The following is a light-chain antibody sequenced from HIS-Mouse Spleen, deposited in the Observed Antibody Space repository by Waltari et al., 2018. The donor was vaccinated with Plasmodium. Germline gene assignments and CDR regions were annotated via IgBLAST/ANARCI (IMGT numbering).Light chain of an antibody. V-gene: IGLV3-10*01. Sequence: SYELTQPPSVSVSPGQTARITCSGDVLPKKNAYWDQQKSGQAPVLVIYEDSKRPSGIPERFSGSSSGTMATLTISGAQVEDEADYYCYSTDSSGNHRVFGGGTKLTVL. CDR3: YSTDSSGNHRV. J-gene: IGLJ3*02. CDR1: VLPKKN. CDR2: EDS.